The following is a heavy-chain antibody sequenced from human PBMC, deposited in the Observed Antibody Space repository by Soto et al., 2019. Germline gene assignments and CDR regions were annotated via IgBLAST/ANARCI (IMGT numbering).Heavy chain of an antibody. CDR3: ARYDFVAYYFDL. Sequence: SETLSLTCIVSGPSITSYYWSWSRRPPGKGLEWIGYMIYRGTANYNPSLKSRVTISVETSKNQFSLNLSSVSTADTAMYFCARYDFVAYYFDLWGPGTLVTVSS. J-gene: IGHJ4*02. V-gene: IGHV4-59*01. CDR2: MIYRGTA. D-gene: IGHD3-3*01. CDR1: GPSITSYY.